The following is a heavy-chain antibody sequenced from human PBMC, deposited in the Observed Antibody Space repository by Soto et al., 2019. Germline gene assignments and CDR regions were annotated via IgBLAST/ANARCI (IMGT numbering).Heavy chain of an antibody. J-gene: IGHJ4*02. CDR3: TKDLHGDGDGADYGADS. V-gene: IGHV3-30*18. CDR2: VTYDGSRK. CDR1: GFTFSTYV. D-gene: IGHD4-17*01. Sequence: QVQVVESGGGVVQPGRSLTLSFAASGFTFSTYVMHCVRQAPGKALKWVSIVTYDGSRKHYVDSVKGRFAMSRDNYMRTLYLPLRSLSPEDADMSYCTKDLHGDGDGADYGADSWGQGTLVTVSS.